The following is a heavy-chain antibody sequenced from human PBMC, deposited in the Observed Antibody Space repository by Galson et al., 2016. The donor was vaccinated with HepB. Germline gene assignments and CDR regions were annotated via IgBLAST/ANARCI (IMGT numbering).Heavy chain of an antibody. V-gene: IGHV1-69*13. Sequence: SVKVSCKASGGTFSDYTISWVRQAPGQGLEWMGGILPIYGTTNYAQRFQGRVTMTADVSTSTAYMEVRSLRSDDTAVYYCAREGVVLTPAGFSQFDYWGQGTLITVSS. CDR2: ILPIYGTT. CDR3: AREGVVLTPAGFSQFDY. D-gene: IGHD4-23*01. J-gene: IGHJ4*02. CDR1: GGTFSDYT.